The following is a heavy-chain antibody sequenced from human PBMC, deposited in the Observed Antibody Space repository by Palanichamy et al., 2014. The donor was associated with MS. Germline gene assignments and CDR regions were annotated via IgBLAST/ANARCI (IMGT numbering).Heavy chain of an antibody. V-gene: IGHV3-30*03. Sequence: QVQLVESGGGVVQPGRSLRLSCVVSRFTFSNYGMHWVRQAPGKGLEWVAVISYDGSDEYYADSVKGRFTISRDNSENTLSLQMNSLRAEDTAVYYCATGGNYMYYLDHWCQGTLVTVSS. CDR3: ATGGNYMYYLDH. J-gene: IGHJ4*02. CDR1: RFTFSNYG. D-gene: IGHD2-8*02. CDR2: ISYDGSDE.